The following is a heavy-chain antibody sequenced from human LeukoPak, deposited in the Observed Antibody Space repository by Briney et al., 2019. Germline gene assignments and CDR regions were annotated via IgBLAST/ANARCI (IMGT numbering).Heavy chain of an antibody. CDR3: ATYCSSTSCHPGDWFDP. Sequence: ASVKVSCKASGYTFTGYYMHWVRQAPGQGLEWMGWINPNSGGTNYAQKFQGRVTMTRDTSISTAYMELSSLRSEDTAVYYCATYCSSTSCHPGDWFDPWGQGTLVTVSS. V-gene: IGHV1-2*02. CDR2: INPNSGGT. J-gene: IGHJ5*02. CDR1: GYTFTGYY. D-gene: IGHD2-2*01.